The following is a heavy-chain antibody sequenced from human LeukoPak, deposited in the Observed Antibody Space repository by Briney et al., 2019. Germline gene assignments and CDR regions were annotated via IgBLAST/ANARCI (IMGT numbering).Heavy chain of an antibody. D-gene: IGHD3-9*01. CDR3: AKGRGSYFDWIDY. Sequence: GGSLRLSCAASGFTFSNYAMSWVRQVAGKGLEWVSVVTGDSVDSYYADSVKGRFTISRDNYQNTLYLQMNSLRVEDTAIYFCAKGRGSYFDWIDYWGQGSLVTVSS. CDR2: VTGDSVDS. V-gene: IGHV3-23*01. CDR1: GFTFSNYA. J-gene: IGHJ4*02.